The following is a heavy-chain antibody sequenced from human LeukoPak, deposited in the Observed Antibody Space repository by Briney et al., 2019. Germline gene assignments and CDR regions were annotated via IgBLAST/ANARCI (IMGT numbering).Heavy chain of an antibody. CDR3: ARDNYDILTGYSNWLDP. D-gene: IGHD3-9*01. Sequence: SVKVSCKASGGTFSSYAISWVRQAPGQGLEWMGGIIPIFGTANYAQKFQGRVTITADESTSTAYMELSSLRSEDTAAYYCARDNYDILTGYSNWLDPWGQGTLVTVSS. V-gene: IGHV1-69*13. CDR2: IIPIFGTA. CDR1: GGTFSSYA. J-gene: IGHJ5*02.